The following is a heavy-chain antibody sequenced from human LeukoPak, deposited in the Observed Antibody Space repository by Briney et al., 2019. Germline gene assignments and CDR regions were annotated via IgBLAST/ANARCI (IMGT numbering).Heavy chain of an antibody. CDR1: GFIFDDYA. D-gene: IGHD6-19*01. J-gene: IGHJ4*02. CDR2: ISWNSGSI. V-gene: IGHV3-9*01. Sequence: PGGSLRLSCAASGFIFDDYAMHWVRQAPGKGLEWVSGISWNSGSIGYADSVKGRFTISRDNAKNSLYLQMNSLRVEDTALYYCAKDMAVAGPKTFDFWGQGTLVTVSS. CDR3: AKDMAVAGPKTFDF.